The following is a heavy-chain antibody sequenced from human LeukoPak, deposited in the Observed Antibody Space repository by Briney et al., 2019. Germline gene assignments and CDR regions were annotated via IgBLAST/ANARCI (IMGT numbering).Heavy chain of an antibody. CDR3: AREGSGWYGNFDY. V-gene: IGHV1-2*02. CDR2: INPDSGGT. Sequence: ASVKVSCKASGGTFSSYAISWVRQAPGQGLEWMGWINPDSGGTNHAQKFQGRVTMTRDTSISTAYMEVSRLRSDDTAVYYCAREGSGWYGNFDYWGQGTLVTVSS. J-gene: IGHJ4*02. D-gene: IGHD6-19*01. CDR1: GGTFSSYA.